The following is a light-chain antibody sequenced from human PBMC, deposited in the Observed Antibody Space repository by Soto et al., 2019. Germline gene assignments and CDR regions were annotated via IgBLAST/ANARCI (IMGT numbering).Light chain of an antibody. Sequence: QSALTQPASVSGSPGQSITISCTGTSSDVGAYNSVSWYQQHPGKAPKLIIYQVKNRPSGVSNRFSGSKSGSTASLTISGLQAEDEADYYCSSYTSRGIPWVFGGGTKLTVL. J-gene: IGLJ3*02. CDR3: SSYTSRGIPWV. CDR1: SSDVGAYNS. CDR2: QVK. V-gene: IGLV2-14*01.